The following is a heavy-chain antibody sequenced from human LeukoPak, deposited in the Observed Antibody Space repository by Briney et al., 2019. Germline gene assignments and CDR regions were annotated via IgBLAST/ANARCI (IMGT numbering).Heavy chain of an antibody. Sequence: PGGSLRLSCAASGFTFDDYAMHWVRQAPGKGLEWVSGISWNSGSIGYADSVKGRFTISRDNAKNSLYLQMNSLRAEDTALYYCAKETEVRGAAVDYWGQGTLVTVSS. CDR3: AKETEVRGAAVDY. CDR2: ISWNSGSI. V-gene: IGHV3-9*01. CDR1: GFTFDDYA. D-gene: IGHD3-10*01. J-gene: IGHJ4*02.